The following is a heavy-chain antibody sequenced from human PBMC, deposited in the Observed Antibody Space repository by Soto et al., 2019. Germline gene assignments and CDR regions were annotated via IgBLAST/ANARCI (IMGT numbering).Heavy chain of an antibody. V-gene: IGHV4-39*01. CDR3: ARHLFSSGWYLI. Sequence: QLQLQESGPGLVKPSETLSLTCTVSGGSISSSSYYWGWIRQPPGKGLEWIGSIYYRGSTYYNPPLKSRVTISVDTSKNQFSLKLSSVTAADTAVYYFARHLFSSGWYLIWGQGTMVTVSS. D-gene: IGHD6-19*01. CDR2: IYYRGST. J-gene: IGHJ3*02. CDR1: GGSISSSSYY.